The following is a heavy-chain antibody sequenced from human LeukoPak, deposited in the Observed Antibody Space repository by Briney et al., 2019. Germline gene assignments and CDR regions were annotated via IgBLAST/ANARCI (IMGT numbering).Heavy chain of an antibody. V-gene: IGHV1-69*13. D-gene: IGHD3-3*01. Sequence: GASVKVSCTASGGTFSSYAISWVRQAPGQGLEWMGGIIPIFGTANYAQKFQGRVTITADESTSTAYMELSSLRSEDTAVYYCAREGVAFWSGYFDYWGQGTLVTVSP. CDR3: AREGVAFWSGYFDY. CDR1: GGTFSSYA. CDR2: IIPIFGTA. J-gene: IGHJ4*02.